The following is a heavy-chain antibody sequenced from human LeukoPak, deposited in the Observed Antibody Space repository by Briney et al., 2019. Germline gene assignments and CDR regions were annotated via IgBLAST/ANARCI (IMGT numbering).Heavy chain of an antibody. CDR3: AREGSYNDAFDI. CDR2: IKQDGSEK. CDR1: GFTFSNYW. V-gene: IGHV3-7*01. Sequence: GGSLRLSCAASGFTFSNYWMSWVRQAPGKGLEWVANIKQDGSEKYYVDSVKGRFTISRDNAKNSLFLQMNSLRAEDTAVYYCAREGSYNDAFDIWGQGTMVTVSS. D-gene: IGHD3-10*01. J-gene: IGHJ3*02.